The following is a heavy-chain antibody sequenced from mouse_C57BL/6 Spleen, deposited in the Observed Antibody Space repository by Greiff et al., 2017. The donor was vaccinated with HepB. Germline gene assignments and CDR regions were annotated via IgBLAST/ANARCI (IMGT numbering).Heavy chain of an antibody. Sequence: DVKLVESGGGLVKPGGSLKLSCAASGFTFSSYAMSWVRQTPEKRLEWVATISDGGSYTYYPDNVKGRFTISRDNAKNNLYLQMSHLKSEDTAMYYCARYDYSYFDYWGQGTTLTVSS. V-gene: IGHV5-4*03. D-gene: IGHD2-4*01. J-gene: IGHJ2*01. CDR3: ARYDYSYFDY. CDR2: ISDGGSYT. CDR1: GFTFSSYA.